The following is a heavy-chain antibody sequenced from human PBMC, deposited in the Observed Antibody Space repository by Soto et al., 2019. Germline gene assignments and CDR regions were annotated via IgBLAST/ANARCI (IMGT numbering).Heavy chain of an antibody. Sequence: PGGSXGLSCSSSVLDFYDFAIHLFRQAPGKGLEWVSLINSDGTDSYYMDSVSGRFDISRDNGKNSLYLQMDRLRTEDTAFYLCEKDLYYYESSQLEKWGQGTLV. CDR1: VLDFYDFA. D-gene: IGHD3-22*01. CDR3: EKDLYYYESSQLEK. J-gene: IGHJ4*02. CDR2: INSDGTDS. V-gene: IGHV3-43D*04.